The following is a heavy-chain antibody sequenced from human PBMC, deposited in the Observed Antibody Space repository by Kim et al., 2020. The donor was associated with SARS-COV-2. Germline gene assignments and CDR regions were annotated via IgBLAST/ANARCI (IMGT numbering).Heavy chain of an antibody. D-gene: IGHD3-10*01. CDR3: ARDPLRELTLLGDYYYYYYGMDV. CDR1: GGSISSSSYY. J-gene: IGHJ6*01. CDR2: IYYSGST. V-gene: IGHV4-39*07. Sequence: SETLSLTCTVSGGSISSSSYYWGWIRQPPGKGLEWIGSIYYSGSTYHNPSLKSRVTISVDTSKNQFSLKLSSVTAADTAVYYCARDPLRELTLLGDYYYYYYGMDVWGPGTTVTVSS.